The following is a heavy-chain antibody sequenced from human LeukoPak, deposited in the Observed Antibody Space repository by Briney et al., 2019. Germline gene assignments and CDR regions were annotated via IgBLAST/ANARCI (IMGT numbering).Heavy chain of an antibody. CDR2: ISGDGGST. J-gene: IGHJ6*02. Sequence: PGGSLRLSCAASGFTFDDYAMHWVRQAPGKGLEWVSLISGDGGSTYYADSVKGRFTISRDNSKNSLYLQMNSLRTEDTALYYCAKEGGIYDFWSGWSVRYYGMDVWGQGTTVTVSS. CDR3: AKEGGIYDFWSGWSVRYYGMDV. CDR1: GFTFDDYA. V-gene: IGHV3-43*02. D-gene: IGHD3-3*01.